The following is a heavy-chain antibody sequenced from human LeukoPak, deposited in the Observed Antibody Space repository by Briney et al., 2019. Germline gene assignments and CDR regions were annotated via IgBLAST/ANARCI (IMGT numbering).Heavy chain of an antibody. Sequence: GASVKVSCKASGYTFTSYDINWVRQAPGQGLEWMGWINTNTGNPTYAQGFTGRFVFSLDTSVSTAYLQISSLKAEDTAVYYCARGYCSGGRCLTDNDYWGQGTLVTVSS. CDR3: ARGYCSGGRCLTDNDY. D-gene: IGHD2-15*01. J-gene: IGHJ4*02. CDR1: GYTFTSYD. CDR2: INTNTGNP. V-gene: IGHV7-4-1*02.